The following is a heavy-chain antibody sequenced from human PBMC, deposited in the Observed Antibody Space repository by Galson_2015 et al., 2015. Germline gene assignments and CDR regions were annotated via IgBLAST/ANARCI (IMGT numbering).Heavy chain of an antibody. J-gene: IGHJ4*02. Sequence: SLRLSCAASGFTFSNYWVHWVRQAPGKGLEWLSRINGDESSTSYADSVKGRFTISRDNAKNTLSLQMNSLRAEDTAVYYCTRGAYCSGGICYSCGDYWGQGTLVTVSS. CDR2: INGDESST. V-gene: IGHV3-74*01. CDR1: GFTFSNYW. D-gene: IGHD2-15*01. CDR3: TRGAYCSGGICYSCGDY.